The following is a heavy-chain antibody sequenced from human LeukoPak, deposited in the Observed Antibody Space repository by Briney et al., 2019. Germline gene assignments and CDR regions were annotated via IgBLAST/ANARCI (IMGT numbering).Heavy chain of an antibody. CDR1: GYTLTELS. V-gene: IGHV1-24*01. Sequence: ASVKVSCKVSGYTLTELSMHWVRQAPGKGLEWMGGFDPEDGETIYAQKFQGRVTMTEDTSTDTAYLELSSLRSEDTAVYYCATKYYYDSSGYQGAFDIWGQGTMVTVSS. J-gene: IGHJ3*02. CDR2: FDPEDGET. D-gene: IGHD3-22*01. CDR3: ATKYYYDSSGYQGAFDI.